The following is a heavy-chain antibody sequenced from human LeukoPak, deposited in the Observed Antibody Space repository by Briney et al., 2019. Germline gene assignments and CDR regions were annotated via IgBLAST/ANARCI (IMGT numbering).Heavy chain of an antibody. Sequence: GGSLRLSCAASGFTFSSYSMNWVRQAPGKGLEWVSSISSSSSYIYYADSVKGRFTISRDNAKNSLYLQMNSLRAEDTAVYYCARAGPYSSGWDYYGMDVWGQGTTVTVSS. CDR1: GFTFSSYS. D-gene: IGHD6-19*01. CDR3: ARAGPYSSGWDYYGMDV. J-gene: IGHJ6*02. V-gene: IGHV3-21*01. CDR2: ISSSSSYI.